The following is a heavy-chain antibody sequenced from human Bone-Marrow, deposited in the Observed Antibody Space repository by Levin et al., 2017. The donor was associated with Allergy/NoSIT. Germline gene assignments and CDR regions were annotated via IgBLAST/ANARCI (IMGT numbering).Heavy chain of an antibody. CDR3: ARASSLGGTTFDY. D-gene: IGHD1-26*01. CDR2: IPYDGNNK. V-gene: IGHV3-30-3*01. Sequence: PGGSLRLSCAASGFTFSTYTLHWVRQAPGKGLEWLAVIPYDGNNKYYADSVKGRFTISRDNSKNTLYLQMNSLRAEDTAVYYCARASSLGGTTFDYWGQGTLVTVSS. CDR1: GFTFSTYT. J-gene: IGHJ4*02.